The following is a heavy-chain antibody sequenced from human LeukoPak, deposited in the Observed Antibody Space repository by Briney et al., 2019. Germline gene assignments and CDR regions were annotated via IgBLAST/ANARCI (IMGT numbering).Heavy chain of an antibody. V-gene: IGHV3-21*01. J-gene: IGHJ4*02. CDR2: ISSSSSYI. Sequence: GGSLRLSCAASGFTFSSYSMNWVRQAPGKGLEWVSSISSSSSYIYYADSVKGRFTISRDNAKNSLYLQMNSLRAEDTAVYYCARDFQGDSSSEGDYWGQGTLVTVSS. CDR1: GFTFSSYS. CDR3: ARDFQGDSSSEGDY. D-gene: IGHD6-6*01.